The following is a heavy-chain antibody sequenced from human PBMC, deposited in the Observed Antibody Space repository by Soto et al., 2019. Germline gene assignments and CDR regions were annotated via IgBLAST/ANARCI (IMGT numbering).Heavy chain of an antibody. Sequence: SSETLSLTCTVSGDSISSADYYWSWIRQTPGKGLEWIGHIFYSGTTYYNPSLKSRLTISVDTSKNHFSLRLTSVTAADTAVYYCARDLWVEPELYYYGMDVWGQGTTVTVSS. CDR3: ARDLWVEPELYYYGMDV. J-gene: IGHJ6*02. D-gene: IGHD1-1*01. CDR2: IFYSGTT. V-gene: IGHV4-30-4*01. CDR1: GDSISSADYY.